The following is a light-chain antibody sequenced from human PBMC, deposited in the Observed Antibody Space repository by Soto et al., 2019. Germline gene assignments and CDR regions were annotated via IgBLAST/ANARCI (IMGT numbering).Light chain of an antibody. J-gene: IGLJ3*02. V-gene: IGLV2-14*01. Sequence: QSVLTQPASVSGSPGQSITISCTGTSSDVGIYNYVSWYQQHPGKAPKLMIYEVSNRPSGVSNRFSGSKSGNTASLTISGLQAEDEADYYCSSYTTRSTLVFGGGTKLTVL. CDR1: SSDVGIYNY. CDR2: EVS. CDR3: SSYTTRSTLV.